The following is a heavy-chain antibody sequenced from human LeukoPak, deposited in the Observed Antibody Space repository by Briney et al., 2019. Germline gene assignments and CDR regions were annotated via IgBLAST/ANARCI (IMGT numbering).Heavy chain of an antibody. CDR3: AKLRGATINAWYFDY. J-gene: IGHJ4*02. CDR1: GFTFSTYA. V-gene: IGHV3-23*01. Sequence: GGSLRLSCAASGFTFSTYAMSWVRQAPGKGLEWVSTISGSGGSTYYAESVKGRFTISRDNSKNTLYLQMNSLRAEDTAVYYCAKLRGATINAWYFDYWGQGTLVTVSS. CDR2: ISGSGGST. D-gene: IGHD5-12*01.